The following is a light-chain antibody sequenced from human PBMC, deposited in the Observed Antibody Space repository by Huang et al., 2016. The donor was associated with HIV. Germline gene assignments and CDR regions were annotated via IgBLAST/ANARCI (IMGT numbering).Light chain of an antibody. Sequence: IVMTQSPATLSVSPGERVTLSCRANRTVSTNLAWEQQTPGQAPRLLIYGSSTRAPGVPARFSGSGSGTDFSLTISSLQSEDFALYYCHQYNNWLLSFGGGTRVDI. CDR3: HQYNNWLLS. CDR2: GSS. V-gene: IGKV3-15*01. CDR1: RTVSTN. J-gene: IGKJ4*01.